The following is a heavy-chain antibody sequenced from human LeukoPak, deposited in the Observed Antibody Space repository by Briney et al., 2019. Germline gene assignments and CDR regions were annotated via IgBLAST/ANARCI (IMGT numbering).Heavy chain of an antibody. Sequence: SETLSLTCTVSGGSISSSSYYWGWIRQPPGKGLEWIGSMSYSGSTYYNPSLKSRVTISVATSKNQFSLKLSSVTAADTAVYYCAKMVVAGNVIYYYYNDMDVWGKGTTVTVSS. V-gene: IGHV4-39*01. CDR3: AKMVVAGNVIYYYYNDMDV. CDR2: MSYSGST. CDR1: GGSISSSSYY. D-gene: IGHD6-19*01. J-gene: IGHJ6*03.